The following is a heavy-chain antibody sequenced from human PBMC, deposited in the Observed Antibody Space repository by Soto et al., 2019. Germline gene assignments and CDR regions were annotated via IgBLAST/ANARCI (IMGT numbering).Heavy chain of an antibody. CDR2: IYSGGST. D-gene: IGHD3-10*01. CDR3: ARGSDSGSPLDY. CDR1: GFTVSSNY. J-gene: IGHJ4*02. Sequence: EVQLVESGGGLVQPGGSLRLSCAASGFTVSSNYMSWVRQAPGKGLEWVSVIYSGGSTYYADSVKGRFTISRDNSKTTLYLQMNSLRAEDAAVYYCARGSDSGSPLDYWGQGTLVTVSS. V-gene: IGHV3-66*01.